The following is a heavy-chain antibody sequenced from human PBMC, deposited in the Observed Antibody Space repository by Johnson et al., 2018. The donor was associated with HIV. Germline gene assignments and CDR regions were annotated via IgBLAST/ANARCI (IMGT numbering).Heavy chain of an antibody. Sequence: VQLVASGGDVVQPGRSLRLYCAASGLTFSSYALHWVRQAPVKGLERVAVISYEGSNNYSADSVTGRFTISRDNSKKTLYLQMNSLSIEDTAVYYCARDYDIPRDDAFDIWGQGTMVTVSS. CDR1: GLTFSSYA. D-gene: IGHD3-9*01. J-gene: IGHJ3*02. CDR3: ARDYDIPRDDAFDI. V-gene: IGHV3-30*01. CDR2: ISYEGSNN.